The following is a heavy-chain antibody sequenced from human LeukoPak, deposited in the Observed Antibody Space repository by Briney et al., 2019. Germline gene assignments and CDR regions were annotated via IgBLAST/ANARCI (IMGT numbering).Heavy chain of an antibody. J-gene: IGHJ4*02. CDR3: AKRSDNGGNGNYFDY. Sequence: TGGSLRLSCAASGFTFSSYGMSWVRQAPGKGLEWVSTISGRDTNTYYADSVEGRFTISRDNSKNTLYLQMNSLRAEDTALYYCAKRSDNGGNGNYFDYWGQGIPVTVSS. CDR2: ISGRDTNT. CDR1: GFTFSSYG. V-gene: IGHV3-23*01. D-gene: IGHD4-23*01.